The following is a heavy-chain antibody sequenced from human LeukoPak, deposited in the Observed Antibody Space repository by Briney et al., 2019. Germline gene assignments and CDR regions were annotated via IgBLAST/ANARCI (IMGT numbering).Heavy chain of an antibody. V-gene: IGHV1-8*01. D-gene: IGHD1-1*01. CDR2: MNPNNGNT. CDR3: ATGTGFDAFDI. Sequence: EASVKVSCKASGYTFTSYDINWVRQATGQGLEWMGWMNPNNGNTDYAQKFQGRVTITRNTSISTAYMELSSLRSEDTAVYYCATGTGFDAFDIWGQGTMVTVSS. CDR1: GYTFTSYD. J-gene: IGHJ3*02.